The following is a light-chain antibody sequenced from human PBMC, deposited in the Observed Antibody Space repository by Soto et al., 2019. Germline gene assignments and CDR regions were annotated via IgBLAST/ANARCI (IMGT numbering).Light chain of an antibody. V-gene: IGLV2-14*01. CDR3: GSYTSTDTPFV. J-gene: IGLJ1*01. CDR1: STDVGGYNY. Sequence: QSVLAQASAVSGSPGQSITISCTGTSTDVGGYNYVSWYQHHPGKGPKLIIYEVNNRPSGVSDRFSGSKSGNKASLTISNLEAEDESDYYCGSYTSTDTPFVFGTGTKVTVL. CDR2: EVN.